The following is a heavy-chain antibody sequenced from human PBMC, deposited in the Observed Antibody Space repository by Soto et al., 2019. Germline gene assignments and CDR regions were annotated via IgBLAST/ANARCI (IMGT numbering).Heavy chain of an antibody. Sequence: SETLSLTCPVSGGSISSSSYYWSWIRQPPGKGLEWIGYIYYSGSTNYNPSLKSRVTISVDTSKNQFSLKLSSVTAADTAVYYCARRYGDCFDFWGQGTLVTVSS. CDR3: ARRYGDCFDF. CDR1: GGSISSSSYY. J-gene: IGHJ4*02. V-gene: IGHV4-61*05. CDR2: IYYSGST. D-gene: IGHD4-17*01.